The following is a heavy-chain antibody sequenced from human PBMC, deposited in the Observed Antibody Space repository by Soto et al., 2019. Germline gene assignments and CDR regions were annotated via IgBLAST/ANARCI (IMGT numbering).Heavy chain of an antibody. J-gene: IGHJ4*02. Sequence: GGSLRLSCAASGFTFSSYAMSWVRQAPGKGLEWVSAISGSGGSTYYADSVKGRFTISRDNSKNTLYLQMNSLRAEDTAVYYCAKGLNPYDYGDYVGEVLVVYFDYWGQGTLVTVSS. CDR3: AKGLNPYDYGDYVGEVLVVYFDY. V-gene: IGHV3-23*01. D-gene: IGHD4-17*01. CDR2: ISGSGGST. CDR1: GFTFSSYA.